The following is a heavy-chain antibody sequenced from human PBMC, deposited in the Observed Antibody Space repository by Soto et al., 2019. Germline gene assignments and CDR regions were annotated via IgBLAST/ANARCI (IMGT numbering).Heavy chain of an antibody. CDR1: GFTFSDYY. J-gene: IGHJ4*02. CDR3: VREGTGLYFDY. CDR2: ISASGTI. V-gene: IGHV3-11*01. Sequence: QVQLVDSGGGLVKPGGSLRLSCATSGFTFSDYYMSWVRQAPGKGLEWVSYISASGTIYYADSVKGRFTISRDNAKNSLYLQMNTLRAEDTAVYYCVREGTGLYFDYWGQGTLVTVSS. D-gene: IGHD3-10*01.